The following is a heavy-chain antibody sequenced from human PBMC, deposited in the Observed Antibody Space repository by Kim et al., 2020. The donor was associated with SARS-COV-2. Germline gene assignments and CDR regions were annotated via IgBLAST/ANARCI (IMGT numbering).Heavy chain of an antibody. V-gene: IGHV4-31*03. CDR1: GGSISSGVYY. CDR3: AKWYSSSPGYFDY. CDR2: IYYSGST. J-gene: IGHJ4*02. D-gene: IGHD6-13*01. Sequence: SETLSLTCTVSGGSISSGVYYWSWIRQHPGKGLEWIGYIYYSGSTYYNPSLKSRVTISVDTSKNQLSLKLSSVTAADTPVYYCAKWYSSSPGYFDYWGQGTLVTVSS.